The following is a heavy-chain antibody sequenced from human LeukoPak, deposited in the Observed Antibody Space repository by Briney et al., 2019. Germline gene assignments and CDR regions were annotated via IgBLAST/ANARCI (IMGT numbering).Heavy chain of an antibody. D-gene: IGHD3-10*01. CDR1: GFTFSSYS. V-gene: IGHV3-21*01. Sequence: KPGGSLRLSCAASGFTFSSYSMNWVRQAPGKGLEWVSSISSSSSYIYYADSVKGRFTISRDNAKNSLYLQMNSLRAEDTAVYYCARDPVLNYYGSGANWFDPWGQGTLVTVSS. CDR2: ISSSSSYI. CDR3: ARDPVLNYYGSGANWFDP. J-gene: IGHJ5*02.